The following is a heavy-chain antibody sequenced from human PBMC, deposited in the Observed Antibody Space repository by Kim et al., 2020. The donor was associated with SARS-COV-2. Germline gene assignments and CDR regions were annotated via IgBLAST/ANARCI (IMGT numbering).Heavy chain of an antibody. CDR1: GFTVSSNY. Sequence: GGSLRLSCAASGFTVSSNYMSWVRQAPGKGLEWVSVIYSGGSTYYADSVKGRFTISRDNSKNTLYLQMNSLRAEDTAVYYCAREFITPSNYYYGMDVWGQGTTVTVSS. J-gene: IGHJ6*02. CDR2: IYSGGST. D-gene: IGHD3-10*01. V-gene: IGHV3-53*01. CDR3: AREFITPSNYYYGMDV.